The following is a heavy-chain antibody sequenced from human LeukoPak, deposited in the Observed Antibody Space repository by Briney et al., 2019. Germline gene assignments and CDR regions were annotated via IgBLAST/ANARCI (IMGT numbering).Heavy chain of an antibody. CDR2: ISSSSSYI. V-gene: IGHV3-21*01. Sequence: GGALRLSCAASGFTFSSYSMNWVRQAPGKGVEWVSSISSSSSYIYYAYSVKGRFTISRDNAKNSLYLQMNSLRAEDTAVYYSARGPTYGLTGKWFDPWGQGTLVSVCS. J-gene: IGHJ5*02. D-gene: IGHD4-17*01. CDR1: GFTFSSYS. CDR3: ARGPTYGLTGKWFDP.